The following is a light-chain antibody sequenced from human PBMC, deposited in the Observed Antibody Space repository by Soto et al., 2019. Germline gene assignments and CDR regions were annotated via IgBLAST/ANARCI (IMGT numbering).Light chain of an antibody. CDR2: GAS. J-gene: IGKJ4*01. V-gene: IGKV3-20*01. CDR1: QSVSSSY. CDR3: HHYRRSPPLT. Sequence: EIGLTQSPGTLSLSPGERATLSCTASQSVSSSYLAWYQQKPGQAPRPRIYGASSRATGIPDRVSGGGSGTDFTIAKSLPEPKDFSVYCCHHYRRSPPLTSGGGTNVEIK.